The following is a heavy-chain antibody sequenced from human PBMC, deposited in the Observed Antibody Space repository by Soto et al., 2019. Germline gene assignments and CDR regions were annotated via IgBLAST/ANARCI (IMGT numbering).Heavy chain of an antibody. CDR1: GGSISSSSHY. CDR2: IDYSGRT. J-gene: IGHJ5*02. V-gene: IGHV4-39*01. Sequence: NPSETLSLTCTVSGGSISSSSHYWGWIRQPPGKGLEWIGSIDYSGRTYKNPSLKSRVTMSADTSKNQVSLKLRFVTAADTAVYYGARQVPTNIHWFDAWGQGTLVTVSS. CDR3: ARQVPTNIHWFDA. D-gene: IGHD1-1*01.